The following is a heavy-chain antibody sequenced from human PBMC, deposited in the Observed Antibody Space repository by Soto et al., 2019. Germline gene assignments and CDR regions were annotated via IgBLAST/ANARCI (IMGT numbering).Heavy chain of an antibody. Sequence: SETLSPTCTVSDGAMRSSAYFWSGIRQPPAKPLEWIGILNYNVNTYYNPSLSIRVTISMSPFKNHFSLRLTSVTAADTAVFYCARHPYYFLEPFDSWGERALVSVSS. CDR1: DGAMRSSAYF. J-gene: IGHJ4*02. CDR2: LNYNVNT. D-gene: IGHD1-1*01. V-gene: IGHV4-39*01. CDR3: ARHPYYFLEPFDS.